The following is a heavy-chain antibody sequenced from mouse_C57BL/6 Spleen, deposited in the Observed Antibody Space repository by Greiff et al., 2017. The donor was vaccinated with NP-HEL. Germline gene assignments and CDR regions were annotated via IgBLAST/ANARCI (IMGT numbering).Heavy chain of an antibody. CDR2: IYPGSGNT. J-gene: IGHJ1*03. CDR1: GYTFTDYY. CDR3: ARREKGYWYFDV. V-gene: IGHV1-76*01. Sequence: QVHVKQSGAELVRPGASVKLSCKASGYTFTDYYINWVKQRPGQGLEWIARIYPGSGNTYYNEKFKGKATLTAEKSSSTAYMQLSSLTSEDSAVYFCARREKGYWYFDVWGTGTTVTVSS.